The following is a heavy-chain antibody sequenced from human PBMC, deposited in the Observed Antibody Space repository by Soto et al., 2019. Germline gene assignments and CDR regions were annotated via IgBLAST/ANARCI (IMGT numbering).Heavy chain of an antibody. CDR2: IYYSGST. D-gene: IGHD6-13*01. CDR1: GGSISSGGYY. Sequence: QVQLQESGPGLVKPSQTLSLTCTVSGGSISSGGYYWSWIRQHPGKVLEWIGYIYYSGSTYYNPSLKSRVTISVDTSKTQFSLKLSSVTDADTAVYYCARVERAAAAGLFDYWGQGTLVTVSS. CDR3: ARVERAAAAGLFDY. J-gene: IGHJ4*02. V-gene: IGHV4-31*03.